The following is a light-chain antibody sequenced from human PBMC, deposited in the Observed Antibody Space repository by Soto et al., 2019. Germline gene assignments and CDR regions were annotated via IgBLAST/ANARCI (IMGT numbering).Light chain of an antibody. V-gene: IGLV7-46*01. CDR1: TGAVTSGHY. Sequence: QAVVTQEPSLTVSPGGTVTLNCGSSTGAVTSGHYPYWFQQKPGQAPRTLIYDTSNKHSWTPARFSGSLLGGKAALTLSGAQPEDEAEYYCLLSYSGARSYVFGTGTKVTVL. J-gene: IGLJ1*01. CDR3: LLSYSGARSYV. CDR2: DTS.